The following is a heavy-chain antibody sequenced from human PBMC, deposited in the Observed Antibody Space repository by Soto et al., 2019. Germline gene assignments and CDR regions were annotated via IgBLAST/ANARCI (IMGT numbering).Heavy chain of an antibody. CDR2: ISASGGST. D-gene: IGHD6-19*01. CDR3: GKDRAERSSSAWYDYKWFDP. Sequence: EVQLLESGGGLVQPGGSLRLSCAASGFTFSSYAMSWVRQAPGKGLEWVSTISASGGSTYYADSVKGRFSISRDNSKNTLYLQMNSLRAEDTAVYYCGKDRAERSSSAWYDYKWFDPWGQGTLVTVSS. V-gene: IGHV3-23*01. CDR1: GFTFSSYA. J-gene: IGHJ5*02.